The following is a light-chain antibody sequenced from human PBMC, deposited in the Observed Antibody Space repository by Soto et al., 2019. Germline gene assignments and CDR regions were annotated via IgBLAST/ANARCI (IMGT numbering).Light chain of an antibody. CDR1: QSVINH. CDR2: GAS. J-gene: IGKJ1*01. Sequence: EVVMTQSPATLSVSPGERATLSCRASQSVINHLAWYQQKPGQPPMLLISGASTRAAGIPARFSGSGSGTEFTLTITSPQSEAFAVYYCQQYNNWSQAFGQGTRVEIK. CDR3: QQYNNWSQA. V-gene: IGKV3-15*01.